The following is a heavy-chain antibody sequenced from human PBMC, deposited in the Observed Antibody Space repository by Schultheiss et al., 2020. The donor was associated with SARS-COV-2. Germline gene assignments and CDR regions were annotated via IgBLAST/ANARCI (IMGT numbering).Heavy chain of an antibody. CDR3: ARDDVLMEDHVFDY. CDR1: GGSISSYY. CDR2: IYYSGST. Sequence: SETLSLTCTVSGGSISSYYWSWIRQPPGKGLEWIGYIYYSGSTNYNPSLKSRVTISVDTSKNQFSLKLSSVTAADTAVYYCARDDVLMEDHVFDYWGQGTLVTVSS. D-gene: IGHD2-8*01. J-gene: IGHJ4*02. V-gene: IGHV4-59*12.